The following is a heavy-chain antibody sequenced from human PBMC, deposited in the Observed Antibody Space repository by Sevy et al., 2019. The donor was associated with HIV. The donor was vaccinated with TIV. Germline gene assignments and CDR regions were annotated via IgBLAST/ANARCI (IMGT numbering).Heavy chain of an antibody. CDR3: ARAVGFTQGAFDI. J-gene: IGHJ3*02. CDR2: LYDSGST. CDR1: GDSITTNDYF. Sequence: SETLSLTCTISGDSITTNDYFWTWIRQSPGKGLEWIGYLYDSGSTAYNPSLKSRVSISTDTTKSHFSLNLNSVTGADTAIYYCARAVGFTQGAFDIWGQGITVTVSS. D-gene: IGHD3-10*01. V-gene: IGHV4-30-4*01.